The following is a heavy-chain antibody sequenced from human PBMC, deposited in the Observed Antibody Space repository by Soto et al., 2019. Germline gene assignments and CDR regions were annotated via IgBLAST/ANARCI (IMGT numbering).Heavy chain of an antibody. J-gene: IGHJ5*02. D-gene: IGHD6-6*01. CDR1: GYTFTSYG. V-gene: IGHV1-18*01. Sequence: ASVKVSCKACGYTFTSYGISWVRQAPGQGLEWMGWISAYNGNTNYAQKLQGRVTMTTGTSTSTAYMELRSLRSDDTAVYYCARDLYSSSSGWFDPWGQGTLVTVSS. CDR3: ARDLYSSSSGWFDP. CDR2: ISAYNGNT.